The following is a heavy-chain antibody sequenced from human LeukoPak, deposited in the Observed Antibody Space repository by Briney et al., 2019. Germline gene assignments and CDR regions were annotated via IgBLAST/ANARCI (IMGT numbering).Heavy chain of an antibody. J-gene: IGHJ6*03. CDR2: ISSSSSYI. CDR3: ARAYYGSGSYASIHYYYMDV. V-gene: IGHV3-21*01. CDR1: GFIFGDYA. D-gene: IGHD3-10*01. Sequence: GGSLRLSCTASGFIFGDYATTWVRQAPGKGLEWVSSISSSSSYIYYADSVKGRFTISRGNAKNSLYLQMNSLRAEDTAVYYCARAYYGSGSYASIHYYYMDVWGKGTTVTISS.